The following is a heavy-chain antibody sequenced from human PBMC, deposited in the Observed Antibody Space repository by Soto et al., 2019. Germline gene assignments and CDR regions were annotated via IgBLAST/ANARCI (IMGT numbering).Heavy chain of an antibody. V-gene: IGHV3-30*18. D-gene: IGHD3-22*01. CDR3: AKPETYYDSSGLDY. CDR1: GFTFNSYA. CDR2: ISYDGSNK. J-gene: IGHJ4*02. Sequence: GGSLELSSAASGFTFNSYAMHWVRQAPGKGLEWVAVISYDGSNKYYADSVKGRFTISRDNSKNTLYLQMNSLRAEDTAVYYCAKPETYYDSSGLDYWGQGTLVTVSS.